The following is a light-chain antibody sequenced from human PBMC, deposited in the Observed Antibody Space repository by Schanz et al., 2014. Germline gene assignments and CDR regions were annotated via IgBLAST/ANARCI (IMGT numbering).Light chain of an antibody. CDR2: DVS. V-gene: IGLV2-23*02. Sequence: QSALTQPPSASGSPGQSVTISCTGTSSDVGGYNYVSWYQLHPGKAPKLMIYDVSNRPSGVSNRFSGSKSGNTASLTISGLQPEDEADYYCCSYAGSSTWVFGGGTKLTVL. J-gene: IGLJ3*02. CDR3: CSYAGSSTWV. CDR1: SSDVGGYNY.